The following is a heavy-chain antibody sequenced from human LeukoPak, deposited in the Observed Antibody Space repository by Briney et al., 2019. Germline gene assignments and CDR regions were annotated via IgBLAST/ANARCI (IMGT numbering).Heavy chain of an antibody. J-gene: IGHJ6*03. CDR2: INSDGSST. V-gene: IGHV3-74*01. D-gene: IGHD3-10*01. CDR3: TYGSGREGYMDV. CDR1: GFTFSSYW. Sequence: QPGGSLRLSCAASGFTFSSYWMHWVRQATGEGLVWVSFINSDGSSTGYADSVKGRFTVSRDNGKNTLYLQMNSLRAEDTAVYYCTYGSGREGYMDVWGKGTTVTVSS.